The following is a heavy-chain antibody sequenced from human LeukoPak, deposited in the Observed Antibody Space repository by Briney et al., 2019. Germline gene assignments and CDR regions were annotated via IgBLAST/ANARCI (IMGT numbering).Heavy chain of an antibody. CDR1: GGSISSYY. Sequence: PSQTLSLTCTFSGGSISSYYWSWIRQPPGNGLEWIGYIYYSGSTNYNPSLKSRVTISVDTSKNQFSLKLGSVTAADTAVYYCARVSSGYYYVYDYWGQGTLVTVSS. CDR3: ARVSSGYYYVYDY. CDR2: IYYSGST. V-gene: IGHV4-59*01. D-gene: IGHD3-22*01. J-gene: IGHJ4*02.